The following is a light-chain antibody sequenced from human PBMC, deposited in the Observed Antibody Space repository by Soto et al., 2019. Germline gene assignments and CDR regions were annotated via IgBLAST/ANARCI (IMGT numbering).Light chain of an antibody. V-gene: IGKV1-5*03. CDR2: KAS. CDR3: QQYNSYWT. CDR1: QSISRG. J-gene: IGKJ1*01. Sequence: DIDITQSPSTLSASVGDRVTITCRGSQSISRGLAWYQQKPGKAPKLLIYKASSLESGVPSRFSGSGSGTEFTLTISSLQPDDFATYYCQQYNSYWTFGQGTKVDNK.